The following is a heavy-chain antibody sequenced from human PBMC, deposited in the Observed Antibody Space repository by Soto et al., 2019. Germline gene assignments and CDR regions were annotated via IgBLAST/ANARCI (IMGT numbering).Heavy chain of an antibody. D-gene: IGHD4-17*01. J-gene: IGHJ4*02. Sequence: PSETLSLTCTVSGGSISSGDYYWSWIRQPPGKGLEWIGYIYYSGSTYYNPSLKSRVTISVDTSKNQFSLKLSSVTAADTAVYYCARGEVDYGDYLSNFDYWGQGTLVTVSS. CDR2: IYYSGST. V-gene: IGHV4-30-4*01. CDR3: ARGEVDYGDYLSNFDY. CDR1: GGSISSGDYY.